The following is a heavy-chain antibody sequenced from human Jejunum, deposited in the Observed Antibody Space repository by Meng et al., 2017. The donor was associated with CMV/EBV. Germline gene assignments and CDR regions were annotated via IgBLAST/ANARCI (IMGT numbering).Heavy chain of an antibody. CDR2: ISGSGHLT. D-gene: IGHD2-21*01. CDR3: AKERIELWYFDY. CDR1: VFSFGAYA. J-gene: IGHJ4*02. Sequence: AVSVFSFGAYAMSWVRQAPGKGLEWVAAISGSGHLTHYADSVKGRFIISKDKSKNTLYLQMNTVTAEDTAIYYCAKERIELWYFDYWGQGTLVTVSS. V-gene: IGHV3-23*01.